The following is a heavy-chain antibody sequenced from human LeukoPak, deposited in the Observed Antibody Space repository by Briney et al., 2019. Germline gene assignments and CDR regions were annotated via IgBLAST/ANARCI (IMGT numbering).Heavy chain of an antibody. CDR1: GFTFSDYY. V-gene: IGHV3-11*01. J-gene: IGHJ4*02. Sequence: GGSLRLSCAASGFTFSDYYMSWIRQAPGKGLEWVSYISSVSTTIDYADSVKGRFTISRDNAKNSLYLQMNSLRAEDTAVYCCARSIYTTVTTWYYFDFWGQGTLVTVSS. D-gene: IGHD4-17*01. CDR2: ISSVSTTI. CDR3: ARSIYTTVTTWYYFDF.